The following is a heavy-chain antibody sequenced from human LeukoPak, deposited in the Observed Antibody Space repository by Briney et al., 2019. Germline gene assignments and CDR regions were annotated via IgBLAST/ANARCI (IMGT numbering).Heavy chain of an antibody. Sequence: GGSLRLSCAASGFTFSSYWMHWVRQAPGKGLVWVSRINSDGSSTSYADSVKGRFTISRDNAKNTLYLQMNSLRAEDTAVYCCASWGSYRPNWFDPWGQGTLVTVSS. CDR1: GFTFSSYW. D-gene: IGHD3-16*02. CDR2: INSDGSST. V-gene: IGHV3-74*01. CDR3: ASWGSYRPNWFDP. J-gene: IGHJ5*02.